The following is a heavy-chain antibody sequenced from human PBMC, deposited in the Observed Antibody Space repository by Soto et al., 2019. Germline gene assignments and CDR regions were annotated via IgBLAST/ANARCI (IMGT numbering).Heavy chain of an antibody. CDR3: ARDHRPYSSGWYYFDY. J-gene: IGHJ4*02. CDR1: GFTFSSYS. Sequence: GGSLRLSCAASGFTFSSYSMNWVRQAPGKGLEWVSSISSSSSYIYYADSVKGRFTISRDNAKNSLYLQMNSLRAEDTAVYYCARDHRPYSSGWYYFDYWGQGTLVTVSS. CDR2: ISSSSSYI. V-gene: IGHV3-21*01. D-gene: IGHD6-19*01.